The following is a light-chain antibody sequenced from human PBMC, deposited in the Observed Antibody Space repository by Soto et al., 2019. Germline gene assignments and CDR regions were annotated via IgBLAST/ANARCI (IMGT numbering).Light chain of an antibody. V-gene: IGKV1-39*01. J-gene: IGKJ2*01. Sequence: DIQMTQSPYSLSASVGDRVTITCRASQSISSYLNWYQHKPGKAPKLPIYAASSLRSGVPSRFSGSGSWTDFTLTISSLQPEEFGTYDCQQSYSTPYTFGLGTKVEIK. CDR3: QQSYSTPYT. CDR2: AAS. CDR1: QSISSY.